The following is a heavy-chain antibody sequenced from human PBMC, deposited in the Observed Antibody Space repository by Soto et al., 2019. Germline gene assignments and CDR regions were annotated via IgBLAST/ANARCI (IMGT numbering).Heavy chain of an antibody. CDR1: GFTFDDYA. CDR2: ISWNSGRI. CDR3: AKVKTYYYDSSDYLGAFDI. J-gene: IGHJ3*02. Sequence: ALRLSCAASGFTFDDYAMHWVRQAPGKGLEGVSGISWNSGRIGYGDSVKGRFTVSRDNAKNSLHLQMNSLRAEDTALYYCAKVKTYYYDSSDYLGAFDIWGQGTMVTVS. D-gene: IGHD3-22*01. V-gene: IGHV3-9*01.